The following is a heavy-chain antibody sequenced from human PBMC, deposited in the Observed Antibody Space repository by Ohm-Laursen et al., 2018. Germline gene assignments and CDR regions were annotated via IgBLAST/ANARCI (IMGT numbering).Heavy chain of an antibody. Sequence: ASVKVSCKSSGYTFTSYGISWVRQAPGQGLEWMGWMNPNSHNTGYARKFRGRVSMTSDSSISTAYMELYSLTSEDTATCYCARAVRYQLLSDPWGQGTLVTVSS. D-gene: IGHD4-23*01. CDR2: MNPNSHNT. CDR1: GYTFTSYG. J-gene: IGHJ5*02. V-gene: IGHV1-8*02. CDR3: ARAVRYQLLSDP.